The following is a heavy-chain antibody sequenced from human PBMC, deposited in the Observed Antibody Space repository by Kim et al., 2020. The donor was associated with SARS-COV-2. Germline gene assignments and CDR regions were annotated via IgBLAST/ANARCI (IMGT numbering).Heavy chain of an antibody. J-gene: IGHJ3*02. CDR1: GYSFTSYW. Sequence: GESLKISCKGSGYSFTSYWIGWVRQMPGKGLEWMGIIYPGDSDTRYSPSFQGQVTISADKSISTAYLQWSSLKASDTAMYYCARRQYGSGGYYSAFDIWGQGTMVTVSS. CDR2: IYPGDSDT. D-gene: IGHD3-10*01. V-gene: IGHV5-51*01. CDR3: ARRQYGSGGYYSAFDI.